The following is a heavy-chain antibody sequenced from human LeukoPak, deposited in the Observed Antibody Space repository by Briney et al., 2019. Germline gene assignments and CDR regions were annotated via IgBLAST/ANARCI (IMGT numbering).Heavy chain of an antibody. CDR1: GVSLSSSSYY. J-gene: IGHJ4*02. V-gene: IGHV4-39*01. CDR3: ARHGVTNVGGFGELWGSFDY. CDR2: SYDSGST. D-gene: IGHD3-10*01. Sequence: SGTLSLTCTVSGVSLSSSSYYWGWIRQPPGKGLEWIGSSYDSGSTYYNPSPRSRVTISVDTSKNQFSLKLSSVTAADTAVYYCARHGVTNVGGFGELWGSFDYWGQGTLVAVSS.